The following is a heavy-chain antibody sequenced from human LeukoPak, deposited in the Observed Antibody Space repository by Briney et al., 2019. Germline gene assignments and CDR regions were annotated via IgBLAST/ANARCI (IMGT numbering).Heavy chain of an antibody. J-gene: IGHJ4*02. D-gene: IGHD6-13*01. CDR1: GGSISSYY. Sequence: PSETLSLTCSVSGGSISSYYWNWIRQPPGKGLEWIGYIYYSGITTYNPSLKSRFTISVDTSQNRFSLKLTSVTAADTAVYYCAKDSRTTYDGSWLYYFDSWGQGTLVTVSS. CDR2: IYYSGIT. CDR3: AKDSRTTYDGSWLYYFDS. V-gene: IGHV4-59*01.